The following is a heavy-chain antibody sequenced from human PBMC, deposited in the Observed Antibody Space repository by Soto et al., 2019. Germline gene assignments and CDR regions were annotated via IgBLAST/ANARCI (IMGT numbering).Heavy chain of an antibody. Sequence: GESLKISCKGSGYSFTSYWIGWVRQMPGKGLEWMGIIYPGDSDTRYSPSFQGQVTISADKSISTAYLQWSSLKASDTAMYYCARGIEYSSSFKYYYYYYGMDVWGKGTRVTVSS. CDR1: GYSFTSYW. CDR2: IYPGDSDT. J-gene: IGHJ6*04. V-gene: IGHV5-51*01. CDR3: ARGIEYSSSFKYYYYYYGMDV. D-gene: IGHD6-6*01.